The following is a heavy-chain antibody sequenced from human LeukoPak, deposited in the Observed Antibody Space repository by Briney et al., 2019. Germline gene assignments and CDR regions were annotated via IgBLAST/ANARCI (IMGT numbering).Heavy chain of an antibody. Sequence: GGSLRLSCAASGFTFSSYDMSWVRQAPGKGLEWVSVIYSGGITYYADSVKGRFTISRDNSKNTLYLQINNLRAEDTAVYYCARDGYGNNYMDVWGKGTTVTVSS. D-gene: IGHD1/OR15-1a*01. CDR2: IYSGGIT. J-gene: IGHJ6*03. CDR1: GFTFSSYD. V-gene: IGHV3-53*01. CDR3: ARDGYGNNYMDV.